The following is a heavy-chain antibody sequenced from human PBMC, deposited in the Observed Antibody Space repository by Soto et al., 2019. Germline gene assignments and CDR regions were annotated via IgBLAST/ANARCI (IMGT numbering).Heavy chain of an antibody. V-gene: IGHV4-4*07. D-gene: IGHD1-26*01. Sequence: QVQLQESGPGLVKPSETLSLTCTVSGGSISSYYWSWIRQPAGKGLEWIGRIYTSGSTNYNPSLKSRVTLSVDPYKDQFPLELGFVTGAGKAVYFLARDAPEWELPLDYWGQGTLVTVSS. CDR1: GGSISSYY. J-gene: IGHJ4*02. CDR3: ARDAPEWELPLDY. CDR2: IYTSGST.